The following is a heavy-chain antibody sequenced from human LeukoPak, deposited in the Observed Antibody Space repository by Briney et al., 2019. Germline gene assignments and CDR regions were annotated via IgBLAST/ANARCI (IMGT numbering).Heavy chain of an antibody. D-gene: IGHD2-21*01. CDR1: GFTFSNYA. CDR3: ARVAGGNWLDYFDY. J-gene: IGHJ4*02. V-gene: IGHV3-23*01. CDR2: ISGSGDST. Sequence: GGSLRLSCAASGFTFSNYAISWVRQAPGKGLDWVSAISGSGDSTYYADSVKGRFTISRDNSKNTVYLQMNSLRAEDTAVYYCARVAGGNWLDYFDYWGQGTLVTVSS.